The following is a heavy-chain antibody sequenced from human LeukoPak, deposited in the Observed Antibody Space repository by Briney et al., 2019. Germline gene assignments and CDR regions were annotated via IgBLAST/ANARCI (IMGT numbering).Heavy chain of an antibody. CDR1: GFTFSDYD. J-gene: IGHJ4*02. CDR2: ISGLSSYT. CDR3: GRAFPPLRTSSAGDL. D-gene: IGHD3-16*01. Sequence: GGSLRLSCSASGFTFSDYDMNWVRQAPGKGLEWVSSISGLSSYTYYGESVRGRFSISRDNAKNSLYLQMNSLGAEDTATYYCGRAFPPLRTSSAGDLWGQGILVTVSS. V-gene: IGHV3-21*01.